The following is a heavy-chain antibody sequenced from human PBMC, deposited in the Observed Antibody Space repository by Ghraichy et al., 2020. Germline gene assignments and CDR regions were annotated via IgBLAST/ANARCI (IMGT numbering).Heavy chain of an antibody. CDR2: FDPEDGET. D-gene: IGHD6-19*01. CDR3: ATGGGYSSGWGFGY. Sequence: ASVKVSCKVSGYTLTELSMHWVRQAPGKGLEWMGGFDPEDGETIYAQKFQGRVTMTEDTSTDTAYMELSSLRSEDTAVYYCATGGGYSSGWGFGYWGQGTLVTVSS. V-gene: IGHV1-24*01. J-gene: IGHJ4*02. CDR1: GYTLTELS.